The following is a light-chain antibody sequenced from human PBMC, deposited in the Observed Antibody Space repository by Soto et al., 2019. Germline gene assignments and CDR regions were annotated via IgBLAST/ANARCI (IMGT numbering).Light chain of an antibody. Sequence: DIQLTQSPSTLSASVGDRVTITCRASQSISSWLAWYQQKPGKAPKLLIYKASTLESGLPSRFSGSGSETEFILTISSLQPDDFGNYYRQQYKSYPVTFGQGTKVEIK. CDR1: QSISSW. CDR2: KAS. J-gene: IGKJ1*01. V-gene: IGKV1-5*03. CDR3: QQYKSYPVT.